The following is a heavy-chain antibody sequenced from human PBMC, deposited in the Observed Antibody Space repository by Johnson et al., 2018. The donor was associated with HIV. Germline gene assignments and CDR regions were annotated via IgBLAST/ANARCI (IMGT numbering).Heavy chain of an antibody. D-gene: IGHD1-1*01. Sequence: QVQLVESGGGVVQPGRSLRLSCAASGFTFSSYGMHWVRQAPGKGLEWVAVIWYDGSNKYYADSVKGRFTISRDNSKNTLYLQMNSLRAEDTAVYYCTTEELERPQDAFDIWGQGTMVTVSS. CDR2: IWYDGSNK. CDR1: GFTFSSYG. CDR3: TTEELERPQDAFDI. J-gene: IGHJ3*02. V-gene: IGHV3-33*01.